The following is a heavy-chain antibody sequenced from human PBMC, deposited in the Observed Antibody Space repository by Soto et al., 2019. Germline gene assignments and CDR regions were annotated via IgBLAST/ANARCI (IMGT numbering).Heavy chain of an antibody. D-gene: IGHD2-2*02. V-gene: IGHV4-39*07. J-gene: IGHJ4*02. CDR3: ARDLGRGGSLGYCSSTSCYNLDY. CDR1: GGSISSGDYY. CDR2: INHSGST. Sequence: SETLSLTCTVSGGSISSGDYYWSWIRQPPGKGLEWIGEINHSGSTNYNPSLKSRVTISVDTSKNQFSLKLSSVTAADTAVYYCARDLGRGGSLGYCSSTSCYNLDYWGQGTLVTVSS.